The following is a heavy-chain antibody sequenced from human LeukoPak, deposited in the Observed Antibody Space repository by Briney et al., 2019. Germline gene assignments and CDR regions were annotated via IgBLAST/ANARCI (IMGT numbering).Heavy chain of an antibody. Sequence: SETLSLTCTVSGGSVSSGSYYWSWIRQPPGKGLEWIGYIYYSGSTNYNPSLKSRVTTSVDTSKNQFSLKLSSVTAADTAVYYCARGLDYYDSSGYYYDYWGQGTLVTVSS. CDR3: ARGLDYYDSSGYYYDY. CDR1: GGSVSSGSYY. CDR2: IYYSGST. J-gene: IGHJ4*02. D-gene: IGHD3-22*01. V-gene: IGHV4-61*01.